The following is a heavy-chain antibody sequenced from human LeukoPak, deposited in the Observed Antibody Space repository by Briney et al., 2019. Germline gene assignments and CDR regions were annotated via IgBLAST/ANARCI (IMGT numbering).Heavy chain of an antibody. D-gene: IGHD3-10*01. Sequence: GASVKVYCKASGYMFTSYDINWVRQATGQGLEWMGWMNPDSGKKGQAQKFQGRITMTRNTSISTAYMELSSLGPEDTAVYYCAKYKGGDYIDSGKRYYLDHWGQGTPVTVSS. CDR3: AKYKGGDYIDSGKRYYLDH. V-gene: IGHV1-8*01. CDR1: GYMFTSYD. J-gene: IGHJ4*02. CDR2: MNPDSGKK.